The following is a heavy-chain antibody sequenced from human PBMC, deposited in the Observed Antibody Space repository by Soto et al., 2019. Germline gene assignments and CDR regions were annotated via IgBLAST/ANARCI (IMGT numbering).Heavy chain of an antibody. CDR2: INPKSGGT. CDR3: ARKYYYDSSGYYCIGY. J-gene: IGHJ4*02. CDR1: GYTFSGYY. V-gene: IGHV1-2*02. D-gene: IGHD3-22*01. Sequence: ASVKVSCKASGYTFSGYYMHWVRQAPGQGLEWMGWINPKSGGTKYAQKFQGRVTMTRDTSISTAYMELSSLRYDDTAVYYCARKYYYDSSGYYCIGYWGQGTQVTVSS.